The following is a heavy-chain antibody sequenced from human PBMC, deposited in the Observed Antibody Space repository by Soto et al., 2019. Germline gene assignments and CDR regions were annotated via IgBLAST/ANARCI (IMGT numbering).Heavy chain of an antibody. V-gene: IGHV1-18*01. J-gene: IGHJ4*02. Sequence: QVHLVQSGAEVKKPGASVKVSCKASGYTFTSYGITWGRQAPGQGLEWRGWISAHNGNTDYAQKLQGRVIVTRDTSTSTAYMELRSLISDDTAVYYCARGRYGDYWGQGALVTVSS. CDR1: GYTFTSYG. CDR3: ARGRYGDY. CDR2: ISAHNGNT. D-gene: IGHD1-1*01.